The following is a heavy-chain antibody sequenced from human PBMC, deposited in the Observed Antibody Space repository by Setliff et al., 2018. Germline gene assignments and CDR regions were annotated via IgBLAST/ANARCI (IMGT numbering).Heavy chain of an antibody. D-gene: IGHD5-12*01. CDR2: VSPHNGKT. J-gene: IGHJ3*02. V-gene: IGHV1-18*01. CDR3: ARSFNSGFYRQRDAYDI. CDR1: GYTFSDYG. Sequence: ASVKVSCKTSGYTFSDYGIAWVRQAPGQGLEWMGWVSPHNGKTYDSPKLHGRVTMTEDTSTDTAYMELSSLRSEDTAVYYCARSFNSGFYRQRDAYDIWGQGTLVTVSS.